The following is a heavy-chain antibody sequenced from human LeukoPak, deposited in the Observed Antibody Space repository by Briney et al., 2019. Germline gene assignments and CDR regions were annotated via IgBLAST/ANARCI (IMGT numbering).Heavy chain of an antibody. V-gene: IGHV4-61*01. D-gene: IGHD3-3*01. CDR3: ARGPYDFPDY. J-gene: IGHJ4*02. Sequence: SETLSLTCTVSGGSVSSGSYYWSWIRQPPGKGLEWIGYIYYSGSTNYNPSLKSRVTISVDTSKNQFSLKLSSVTAADTAVYYCARGPYDFPDYWGQGTLVTASS. CDR2: IYYSGST. CDR1: GGSVSSGSYY.